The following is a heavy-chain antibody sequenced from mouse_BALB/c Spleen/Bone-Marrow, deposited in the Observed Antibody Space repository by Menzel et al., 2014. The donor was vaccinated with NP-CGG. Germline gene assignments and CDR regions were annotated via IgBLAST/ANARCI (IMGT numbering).Heavy chain of an antibody. D-gene: IGHD2-13*01. J-gene: IGHJ3*01. V-gene: IGHV14-3*02. Sequence: VQLKESGAELVKPGASVKLSCTASGLNIKDTYMYWVKQRPEQGLEWIGRIDPANGNTKYDPKFQGKATITAGTSSNTAYLQLSRLPSEDTAVYYCARSIDYVTAWFAYWGQGTLVTVSA. CDR1: GLNIKDTY. CDR3: ARSIDYVTAWFAY. CDR2: IDPANGNT.